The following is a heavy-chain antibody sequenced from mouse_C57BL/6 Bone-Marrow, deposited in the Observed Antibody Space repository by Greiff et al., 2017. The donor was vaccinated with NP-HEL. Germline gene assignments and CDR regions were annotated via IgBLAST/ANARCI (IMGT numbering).Heavy chain of an antibody. V-gene: IGHV5-17*01. Sequence: EVMLVESGGGLVKPGGSLKLSCAASGFTFSDYGMHWVRQAPEQGLEWVAYISSGSSTIYYADTVKGRFTISRDNAKNTRFLQMTSLRSEDTAMYYCARRYRGLYYYAMDYWGQGTSVTVSS. CDR2: ISSGSSTI. CDR1: GFTFSDYG. CDR3: ARRYRGLYYYAMDY. D-gene: IGHD2-12*01. J-gene: IGHJ4*01.